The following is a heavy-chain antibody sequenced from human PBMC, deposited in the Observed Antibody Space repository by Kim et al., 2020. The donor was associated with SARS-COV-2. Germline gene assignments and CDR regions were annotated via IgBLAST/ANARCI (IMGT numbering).Heavy chain of an antibody. V-gene: IGHV4-34*01. CDR2: INHSGST. CDR1: GGSFSGYY. J-gene: IGHJ6*02. D-gene: IGHD1-26*01. CDR3: ARGGGSYRIGNYYYYGMDV. Sequence: SETLSLTCAVYGGSFSGYYWSWIRQPPGKGLEWIGEINHSGSTNYNPSLKSRVTISVDTSKNHFSLKLSSVTAADTAVYYCARGGGSYRIGNYYYYGMDVWGQGTTVTVSS.